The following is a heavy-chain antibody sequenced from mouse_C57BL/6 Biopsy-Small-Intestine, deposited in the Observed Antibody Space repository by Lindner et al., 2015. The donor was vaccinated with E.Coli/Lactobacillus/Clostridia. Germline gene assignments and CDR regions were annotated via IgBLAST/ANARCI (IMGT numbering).Heavy chain of an antibody. J-gene: IGHJ1*03. Sequence: VQLQESGSELARPGASVKISCKASGYSFTDYNMNWVKQSNGKSLEWIGYINPNNGGTSYNQKFKGKATLTVDTSSSTAYMELSSLTSEDSAVYYCARYYYGSSYHWYFDVWGTGTTVTVSS. V-gene: IGHV1-22*01. CDR2: INPNNGGT. D-gene: IGHD1-1*01. CDR3: ARYYYGSSYHWYFDV. CDR1: GYSFTDYN.